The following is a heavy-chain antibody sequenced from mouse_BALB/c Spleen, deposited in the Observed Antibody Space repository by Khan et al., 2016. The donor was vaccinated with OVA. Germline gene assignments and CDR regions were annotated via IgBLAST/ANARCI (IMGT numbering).Heavy chain of an antibody. J-gene: IGHJ3*01. CDR2: ISTYYGDA. Sequence: QVQLQQSGAELVRPGVSVKISCKGSGYIFTDFTMHWVKQSHAKSLEWIGVISTYYGDATYNQKFKGKATMTVDKSSNTAYMDLARLTSEDSAIYYCTRGGGGGRFRYWGQGTLVTVSA. V-gene: IGHV1S137*01. CDR3: TRGGGGGRFRY. CDR1: GYIFTDFT.